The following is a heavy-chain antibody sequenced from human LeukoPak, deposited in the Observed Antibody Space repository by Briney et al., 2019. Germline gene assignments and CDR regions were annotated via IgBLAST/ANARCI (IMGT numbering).Heavy chain of an antibody. CDR2: IYTGDST. V-gene: IGHV4-4*07. J-gene: IGHJ4*02. CDR1: GGSISSYY. CDR3: ARETSIGIAIFGVVISHLDY. D-gene: IGHD3-3*01. Sequence: SETLSLTCTVSGGSISSYYWSWIRQPAGKGLEWIGRIYTGDSTNYNPSLKSRVTMSADTSKNQLSLKLSSVTAADTAVYYCARETSIGIAIFGVVISHLDYWGQGTLVTVSS.